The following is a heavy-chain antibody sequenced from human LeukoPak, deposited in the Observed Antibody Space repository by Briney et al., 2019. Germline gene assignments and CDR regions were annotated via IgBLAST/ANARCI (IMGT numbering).Heavy chain of an antibody. CDR2: ISTSGST. CDR3: ASHRTSGWGLDY. D-gene: IGHD6-19*01. J-gene: IGHJ4*02. Sequence: SETLSLTCTVSGGSISSYYWSWIRQPPGKGLEWIGYISTSGSTNYNPSLQSRVTTSVDTSKNQLSLKLSSVTDADTAVYYCASHRTSGWGLDYWGQGTHVTVS. V-gene: IGHV4-4*08. CDR1: GGSISSYY.